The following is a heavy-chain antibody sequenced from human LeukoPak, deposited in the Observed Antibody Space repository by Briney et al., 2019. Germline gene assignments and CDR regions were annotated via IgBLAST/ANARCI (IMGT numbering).Heavy chain of an antibody. V-gene: IGHV4-39*07. CDR3: ARFYRGLGENDWFDP. Sequence: SETLSLTCTVSGGSISSSSYYWGWIRQPPGKGLEWIGSIYYSGSTYYNPSLKSRVTISVDTSKNQFSLKLSSVTAADTAVYYCARFYRGLGENDWFDPWGQGTLVTVSS. J-gene: IGHJ5*02. D-gene: IGHD2/OR15-2a*01. CDR2: IYYSGST. CDR1: GGSISSSSYY.